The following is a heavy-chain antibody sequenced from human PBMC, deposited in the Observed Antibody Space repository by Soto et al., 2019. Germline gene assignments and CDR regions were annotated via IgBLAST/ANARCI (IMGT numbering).Heavy chain of an antibody. V-gene: IGHV1-8*01. J-gene: IGHJ4*02. CDR3: ASSGSGWSLF. CDR1: GYTFTSYD. CDR2: MNPNSVNT. Sequence: QVQLVQSGSEVKKPGASVKVSCKASGYTFTSYDINWVRQAPGQGLEWMGWMNPNSVNTGYAQKFQGRVTMTRNTSISTAYIVLSSLTSEDTAVYYCASSGSGWSLFWGQGTLVTFSS. D-gene: IGHD6-19*01.